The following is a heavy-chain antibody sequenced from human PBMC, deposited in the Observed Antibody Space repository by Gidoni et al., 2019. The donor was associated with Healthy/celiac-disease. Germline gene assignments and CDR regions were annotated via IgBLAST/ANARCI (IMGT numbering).Heavy chain of an antibody. Sequence: QVQLQQWGAGLLKPSETLALTCAVYGGSFSGYYWSWIRQPPGKGLAWIGEITHSGSTNYNPSLKSRVTISVDTSKNQFSLKLSSVTAADTAVYYCARGQDGDYAYWGHGTLVTVSA. CDR1: GGSFSGYY. J-gene: IGHJ4*01. V-gene: IGHV4-34*01. CDR3: ARGQDGDYAY. D-gene: IGHD4-17*01. CDR2: ITHSGST.